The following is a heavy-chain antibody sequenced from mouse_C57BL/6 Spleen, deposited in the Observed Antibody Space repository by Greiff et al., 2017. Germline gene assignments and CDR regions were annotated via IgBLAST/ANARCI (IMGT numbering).Heavy chain of an antibody. V-gene: IGHV2-3*01. D-gene: IGHD2-3*01. Sequence: VQLQESGPGLVAPSQSLSITCTVSGFSLTSYGVSWVRQPPGKGLEWLGVIWGDGGTNYHSSLISRLSISKDNSKSQVFLKLNRLRTDDTATYYCATEGWLLRFAYWGQGTLVTVSA. CDR1: GFSLTSYG. CDR2: IWGDGGT. J-gene: IGHJ3*01. CDR3: ATEGWLLRFAY.